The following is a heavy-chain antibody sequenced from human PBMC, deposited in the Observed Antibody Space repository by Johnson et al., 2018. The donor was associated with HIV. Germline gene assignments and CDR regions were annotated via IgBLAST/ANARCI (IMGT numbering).Heavy chain of an antibody. Sequence: MQLVESGGGLVQPGGSLRLSCAASGFSFDSHAINWVRQAPGKGLQWVSAISYSGSSTYYADSVKGLFTISRDNSRSTVYLHMINLRADDTALYYCAREISRYYYDYAAFDLWGQGKTVTVSS. CDR2: ISYSGSST. J-gene: IGHJ3*01. V-gene: IGHV3-23*04. CDR3: AREISRYYYDYAAFDL. D-gene: IGHD3-22*01. CDR1: GFSFDSHA.